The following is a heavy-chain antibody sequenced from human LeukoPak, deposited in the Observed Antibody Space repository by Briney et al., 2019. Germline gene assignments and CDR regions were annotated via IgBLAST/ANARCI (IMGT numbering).Heavy chain of an antibody. CDR3: ARDPVSGRSIYDYYMDV. V-gene: IGHV3-30*01. Sequence: GGSLRLSCAASGFTFSSYAMHWVRQAPGKGLEWVAVISYDGSNKYYADSVKGRFTISRDNCKNTLYLQMNSLRGEDTAVYYWARDPVSGRSIYDYYMDVWAKGTTVSGSS. J-gene: IGHJ6*03. CDR1: GFTFSSYA. D-gene: IGHD3-10*01. CDR2: ISYDGSNK.